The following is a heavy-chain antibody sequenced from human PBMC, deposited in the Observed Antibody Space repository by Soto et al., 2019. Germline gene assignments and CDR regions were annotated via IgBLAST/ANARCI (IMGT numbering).Heavy chain of an antibody. V-gene: IGHV3-15*01. D-gene: IGHD3-10*01. Sequence: GGSLRLSCAASGFTVINAWMSWVRQAPGKGLEWVGRIKSEIDGGSTDYAAPVKGRFTISRDDSKNTLYLQMNSLKTEDTAVYYCTTVNVLRGNYYYMEVWGKGTTVTVSS. CDR2: IKSEIDGGST. CDR1: GFTVINAW. J-gene: IGHJ6*03. CDR3: TTVNVLRGNYYYMEV.